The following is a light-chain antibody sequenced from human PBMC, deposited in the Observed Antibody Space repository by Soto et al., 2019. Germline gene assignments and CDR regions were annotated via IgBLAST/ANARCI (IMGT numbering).Light chain of an antibody. V-gene: IGKV1-39*01. J-gene: IGKJ4*01. CDR1: QSISSY. CDR2: AAS. CDR3: QQRYSTPLT. Sequence: DIPMTQSPASLSASVGDTATITCRASQSISSYLNWYQQKPGKAPKLLIYAASILQSGVPSRFSGSGSGTDFTLTISSVQPEDCAIYYCQQRYSTPLTVGGGTKVEIK.